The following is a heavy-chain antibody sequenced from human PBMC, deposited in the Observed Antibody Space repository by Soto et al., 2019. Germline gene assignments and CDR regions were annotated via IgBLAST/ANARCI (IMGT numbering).Heavy chain of an antibody. J-gene: IGHJ4*02. CDR2: IYYTGST. V-gene: IGHV4-59*01. CDR1: GVSINNYY. CDR3: EKVVSGGHLDY. D-gene: IGHD6-25*01. Sequence: SETLSLTCTVSGVSINNYYWTWTRQPPGKRLEWIGAIYYTGSTTYNPSLRSRVTFSVDTSKNQFSLSLTSVTAADTAVYFCEKVVSGGHLDYWGQGTLVTVSS.